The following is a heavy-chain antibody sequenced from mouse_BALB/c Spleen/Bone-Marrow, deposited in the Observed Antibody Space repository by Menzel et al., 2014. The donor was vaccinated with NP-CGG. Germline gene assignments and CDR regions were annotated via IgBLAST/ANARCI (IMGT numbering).Heavy chain of an antibody. D-gene: IGHD3-1*01. CDR1: GFNIKDTY. CDR3: ARGDFGGFAY. Sequence: EVQRVESGAELVKPGASVKLSCTASGFNIKDTYMHWVKQRPEQGLEWIGRIDPANGNTKYDPKFQGKATITADTSSNTAYLQLSSLTSEDTAVYYCARGDFGGFAYWGQGTLFTVSA. CDR2: IDPANGNT. V-gene: IGHV14-3*02. J-gene: IGHJ3*01.